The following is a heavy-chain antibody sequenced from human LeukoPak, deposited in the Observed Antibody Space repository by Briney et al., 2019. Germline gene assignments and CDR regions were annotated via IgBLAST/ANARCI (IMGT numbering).Heavy chain of an antibody. D-gene: IGHD6-13*01. CDR3: ARAVAAADSY. CDR2: INHNGSVN. Sequence: GGSLRLSCAASGFTFSSYWMNWARQAPGKGLEWVASINHNGSVNYYVDSVKGRFTISRDNVKNSVYLQMNSLRAEDTAVYSCARAVAAADSYWGRGTLVTVSS. CDR1: GFTFSSYW. J-gene: IGHJ4*02. V-gene: IGHV3-7*04.